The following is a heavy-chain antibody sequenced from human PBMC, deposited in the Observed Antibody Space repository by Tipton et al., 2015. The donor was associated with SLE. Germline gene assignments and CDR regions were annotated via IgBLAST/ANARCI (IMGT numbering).Heavy chain of an antibody. J-gene: IGHJ3*02. CDR3: ARGALPAGAFDI. D-gene: IGHD2-2*01. CDR1: GGSISSSSYY. Sequence: LRLSCTVSGGSISSSSYYWGWIRQPPGRGLEWIGSIYYSGSTYYNPSLKSRVTISVDTSKNQFSLKLSSVTAADTAVYYCARGALPAGAFDIWGQGTMVTVSS. CDR2: IYYSGST. V-gene: IGHV4-39*07.